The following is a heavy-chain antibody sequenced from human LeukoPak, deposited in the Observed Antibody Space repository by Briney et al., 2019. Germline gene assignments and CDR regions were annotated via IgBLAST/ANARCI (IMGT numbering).Heavy chain of an antibody. CDR1: GFTFSSYP. Sequence: GGSLRLSCAASGFTFSSYPMSWVRQAPGKGLEWVSALSDSGAATYYADSVKARFTISRDNSKNSLYLHMNSLRAEDTAIYYCAKGIVGATMADYWGQGTLVTVSS. D-gene: IGHD1-26*01. CDR3: AKGIVGATMADY. V-gene: IGHV3-23*01. CDR2: LSDSGAAT. J-gene: IGHJ4*02.